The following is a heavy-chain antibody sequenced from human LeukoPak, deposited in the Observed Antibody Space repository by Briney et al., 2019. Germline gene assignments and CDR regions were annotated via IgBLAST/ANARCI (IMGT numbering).Heavy chain of an antibody. Sequence: PGGSLRLSCAASGFSFSSYAMAWVRQAPGKGLEWVSGLSGSGANTYYADSVKGRFTISRDNSKNTLYLQMNSLRAEDTAVYYCAKDSHILTGYYSYFDYWGQGTLVTVSS. CDR1: GFSFSSYA. D-gene: IGHD3-9*01. CDR3: AKDSHILTGYYSYFDY. J-gene: IGHJ4*02. CDR2: LSGSGANT. V-gene: IGHV3-23*01.